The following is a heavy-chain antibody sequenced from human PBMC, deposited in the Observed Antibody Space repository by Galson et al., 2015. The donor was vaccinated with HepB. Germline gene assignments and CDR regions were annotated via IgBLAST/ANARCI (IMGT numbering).Heavy chain of an antibody. Sequence: SLRLSCAASGFTFSNYWMSWVRQAPGKGLEWVANINQDGSEKYYVDSVRGRFTISRDNAKNSLYLQMNSLRAEDTAVYYCAREREYCTNGVCTDLFDYWGQGTLVTVSS. J-gene: IGHJ4*02. CDR1: GFTFSNYW. V-gene: IGHV3-7*03. CDR3: AREREYCTNGVCTDLFDY. D-gene: IGHD2-8*01. CDR2: INQDGSEK.